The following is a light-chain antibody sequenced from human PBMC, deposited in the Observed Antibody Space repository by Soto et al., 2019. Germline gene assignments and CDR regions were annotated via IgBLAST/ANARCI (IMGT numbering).Light chain of an antibody. CDR3: QSADSSGTYVV. V-gene: IGLV3-25*03. CDR1: ALPNLY. Sequence: SYELTQPPSVSVSPGQTARITCSGDALPNLYTYWYQQKPGQAPVLVIYKDSERASGIPERFSGSSSGTTVTLTISGVQAEDEADYYCQSADSSGTYVVFGGGTKLTVL. J-gene: IGLJ2*01. CDR2: KDS.